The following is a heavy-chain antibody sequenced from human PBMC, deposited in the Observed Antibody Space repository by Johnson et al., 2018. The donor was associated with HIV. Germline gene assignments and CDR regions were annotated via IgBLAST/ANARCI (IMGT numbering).Heavy chain of an antibody. V-gene: IGHV3-30*03. CDR2: ISYDGNNK. CDR3: TRGEARRSVVGAFDI. CDR1: GFTFSSYG. J-gene: IGHJ3*02. Sequence: QVQLVESGGGVVQPGRSLRLSCAASGFTFSSYGMHWVRQAPGKGLEWVAVISYDGNNKYYADSVEGRFTISRVNSKNTLYLQMNSLKTEDTAVYDCTRGEARRSVVGAFDIWGQGTMVTVSS. D-gene: IGHD3-22*01.